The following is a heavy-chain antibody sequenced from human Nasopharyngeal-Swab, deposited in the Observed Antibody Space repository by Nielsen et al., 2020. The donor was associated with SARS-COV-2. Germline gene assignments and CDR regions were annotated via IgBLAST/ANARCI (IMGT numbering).Heavy chain of an antibody. CDR2: IYYSGST. J-gene: IGHJ6*03. V-gene: IGHV4-59*01. D-gene: IGHD5-12*01. CDR3: AIAQYSGYDYYYYMDV. Sequence: SETLSLTCTVSGGSISSYYWSWIRQPPGKGLEWIGYIYYSGSTNYNPSLKSRVTISVDTSKNQFSLKLSSVTAADTAVYYCAIAQYSGYDYYYYMDVWGKGTTVTVSS. CDR1: GGSISSYY.